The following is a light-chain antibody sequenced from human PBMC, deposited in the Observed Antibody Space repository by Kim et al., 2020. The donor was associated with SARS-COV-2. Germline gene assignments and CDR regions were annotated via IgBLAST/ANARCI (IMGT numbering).Light chain of an antibody. V-gene: IGLV3-19*01. CDR3: NSRDNTANHPVV. CDR1: SLRTYY. CDR2: DKN. Sequence: SSELTRDPAVSVALGQTVRITCQGDSLRTYYASWYQQKPGQAPVLVIYDKNNRPSGIPDRFSASRSENTASLTITGAQAEDEADYYCNSRDNTANHPVVFGGGTQLTVL. J-gene: IGLJ2*01.